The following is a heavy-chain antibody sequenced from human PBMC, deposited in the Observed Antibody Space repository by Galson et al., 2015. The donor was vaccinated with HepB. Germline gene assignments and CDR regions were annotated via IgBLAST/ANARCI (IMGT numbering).Heavy chain of an antibody. V-gene: IGHV3-23*01. CDR2: ISGSGGST. CDR1: GFTFSSYA. J-gene: IGHJ4*02. D-gene: IGHD1-26*01. Sequence: SLRLSCAASGFTFSSYAMSWVRQAPGKGLEWVSGISGSGGSTYYADSVKGRSTISRDNSKNTLYLQMNSLRAEDTAVYYCAKWPGGATTTDWGQGTLVTVSS. CDR3: AKWPGGATTTD.